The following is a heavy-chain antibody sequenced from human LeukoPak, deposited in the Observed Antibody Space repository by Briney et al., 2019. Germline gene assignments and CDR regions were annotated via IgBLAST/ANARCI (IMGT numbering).Heavy chain of an antibody. CDR3: ASGFGELLIDFDY. Sequence: SETLSLTCTFSGGSISSSDYYWGWIRQPPGKGLEWIGNIYYSGSTDYNPSLKSRVTISVDTSKNQFSLKLSSVTAADTAVYYCASGFGELLIDFDYWGQGTLVTVSS. CDR2: IYYSGST. CDR1: GGSISSSDYY. D-gene: IGHD3-10*01. J-gene: IGHJ4*02. V-gene: IGHV4-39*07.